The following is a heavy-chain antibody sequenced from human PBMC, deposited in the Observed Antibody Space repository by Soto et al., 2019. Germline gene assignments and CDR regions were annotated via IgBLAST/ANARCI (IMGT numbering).Heavy chain of an antibody. D-gene: IGHD1-1*01. CDR1: GDSLNSYY. J-gene: IGHJ3*02. CDR2: IYYSGDT. V-gene: IGHV4-59*01. Sequence: QVQLQESGPGLVKPSETLSLTCSVSGDSLNSYYWSWIRQPPGKGLEWLGYIYYSGDTKYNPSLQSRISISVDTTENQFSLRLSSVTAADTAVYFCARDRNKLWKNDAFDIWGQGTMVTVSS. CDR3: ARDRNKLWKNDAFDI.